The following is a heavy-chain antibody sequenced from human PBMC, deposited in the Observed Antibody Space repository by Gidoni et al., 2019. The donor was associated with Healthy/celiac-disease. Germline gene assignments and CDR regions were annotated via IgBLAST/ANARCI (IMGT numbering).Heavy chain of an antibody. J-gene: IGHJ5*02. D-gene: IGHD6-13*01. V-gene: IGHV1-2*04. CDR3: VLAAAGTRNNWFDP. Sequence: QVQLVQSGAEVKKPGASVKVSCKASGYTFTGYYMHWVRQAPGQGLEWMGWINPNSGGTNYAQKFQGWVTMTRDTSISTAYMELSRLRSDDTAVYYCVLAAAGTRNNWFDPWGQGTLVTVSS. CDR2: INPNSGGT. CDR1: GYTFTGYY.